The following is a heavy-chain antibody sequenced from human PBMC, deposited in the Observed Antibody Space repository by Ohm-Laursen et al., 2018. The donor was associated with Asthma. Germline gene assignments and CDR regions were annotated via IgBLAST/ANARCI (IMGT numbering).Heavy chain of an antibody. CDR3: ARGPFAAHCSGGSCYEDY. J-gene: IGHJ4*02. Sequence: SVKVSCKASGGTFSSYAISWVRQAPGQGLEWMGGIIPIFGTANYAQKFQGRVTITADESTSTAYMELSSLRSEDTAVYYCARGPFAAHCSGGSCYEDYWGQGTLVTVPS. CDR1: GGTFSSYA. V-gene: IGHV1-69*13. CDR2: IIPIFGTA. D-gene: IGHD2-15*01.